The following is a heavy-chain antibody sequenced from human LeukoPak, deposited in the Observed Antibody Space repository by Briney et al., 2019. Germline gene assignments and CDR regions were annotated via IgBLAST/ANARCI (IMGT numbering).Heavy chain of an antibody. CDR3: ARGYGSGSYYSLGYYYYYMDV. CDR1: GGSISSYY. D-gene: IGHD3-10*01. CDR2: IYTSGST. Sequence: SETLSLTCTVSGGSISSYYWSWIRQPPGKGLEWIAYIYTSGSTNYNPSLKSRVTISVDTSKNQFSLKLSSVTAADTAVYYCARGYGSGSYYSLGYYYYYMDVWGKGTTVTVSS. V-gene: IGHV4-4*09. J-gene: IGHJ6*03.